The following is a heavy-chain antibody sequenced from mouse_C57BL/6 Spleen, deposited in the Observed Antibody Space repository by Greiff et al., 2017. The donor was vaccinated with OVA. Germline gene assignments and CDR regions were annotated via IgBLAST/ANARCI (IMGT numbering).Heavy chain of an antibody. D-gene: IGHD1-1*02. CDR3: ARRDYRYAMDY. Sequence: QVQLQQSGAELVRPGSSVKLSCKASGYTFTSYWMHWVKQRPIQGLEWIGNIDPSDSETHYNQKFKDKATLTVDKSSSTAYMQLSSLTSEDSAVYYCARRDYRYAMDYWGQGTSVTVSS. CDR1: GYTFTSYW. CDR2: IDPSDSET. J-gene: IGHJ4*01. V-gene: IGHV1-52*01.